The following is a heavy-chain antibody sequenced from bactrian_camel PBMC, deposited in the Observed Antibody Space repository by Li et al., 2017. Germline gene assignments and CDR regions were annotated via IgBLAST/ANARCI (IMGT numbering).Heavy chain of an antibody. J-gene: IGHJ4*01. CDR1: GFTFSVHY. Sequence: QLVESGGGLVQPGGSLSLSCAASGFTFSVHYMSWVRQAPGKGLEWVSSIGAEGAKPYYADSVKGRFTISRDHAENTVYLQMNSLKSEDTALYYCATVGLRNGGGSWQNGPVTYEYNYWGQGTQVTVS. CDR2: IGAEGAKP. CDR3: ATVGLRNGGGSWQNGPVTYEYNY. V-gene: IGHV3-2*01. D-gene: IGHD6*01.